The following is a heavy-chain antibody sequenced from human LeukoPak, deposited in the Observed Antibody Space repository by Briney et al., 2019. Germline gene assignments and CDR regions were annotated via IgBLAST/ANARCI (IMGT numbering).Heavy chain of an antibody. CDR1: GYTFTGYY. J-gene: IGHJ4*02. D-gene: IGHD2-2*01. CDR2: INPNSGGT. V-gene: IGHV1-2*02. Sequence: ASVKVSCKASGYTFTGYYMHWVRQAPGQGLEWMGWINPNSGGTNYAQKFQGRVTMTRDTSISTACMELSRLRSDDTAVYYCARLKYCSSPSCLDYWGQGTLVTVSS. CDR3: ARLKYCSSPSCLDY.